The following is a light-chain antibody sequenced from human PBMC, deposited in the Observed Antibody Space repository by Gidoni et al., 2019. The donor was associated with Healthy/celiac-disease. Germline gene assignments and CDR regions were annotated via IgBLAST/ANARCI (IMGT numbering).Light chain of an antibody. CDR2: DAS. J-gene: IGKJ4*01. CDR1: QSVSSY. Sequence: DTVSTQSPATLSLSRGERATLSCRASQSVSSYLAWYQQKPGQAPRLLIYDASNRATGIPARFSGSGSGTDFTLTISSLEPEDFAVYYCQQRSNWPPLTFGGGTKVEIK. V-gene: IGKV3-11*01. CDR3: QQRSNWPPLT.